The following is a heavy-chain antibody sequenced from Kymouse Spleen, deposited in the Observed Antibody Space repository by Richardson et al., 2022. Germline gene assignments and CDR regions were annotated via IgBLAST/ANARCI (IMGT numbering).Heavy chain of an antibody. V-gene: IGHV4-34*01. CDR2: INHSGST. CDR1: GGSFSGYY. D-gene: IGHD3-10*01. CDR3: ARGRMVRGVMPYYYGMDV. J-gene: IGHJ6*02. Sequence: QVQLQQWGAGLLKPSETLSLTCAVYGGSFSGYYWSWIRQPPGKGLEWIGEINHSGSTNYNPSLKSRVTISVDTSKNQFSLKLSSVTAADTAVYYCARGRMVRGVMPYYYGMDVWGQGTTVTVSS.